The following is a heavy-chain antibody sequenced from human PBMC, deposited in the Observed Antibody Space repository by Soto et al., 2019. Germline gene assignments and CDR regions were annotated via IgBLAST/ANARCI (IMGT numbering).Heavy chain of an antibody. CDR3: AREGYRDGYNMYYYYYGMDV. CDR1: GGTFSSYA. J-gene: IGHJ6*02. V-gene: IGHV1-69*06. CDR2: IIPIFGTA. D-gene: IGHD5-12*01. Sequence: QVQLVQSGAEVKKPGSSVKVSCKASGGTFSSYAISWVRQAPGQGLEWMGGIIPIFGTANYAQKFQGRVTITADKSTSTAYMELSSLRSEDTAVYYCAREGYRDGYNMYYYYYGMDVWGRGTTVTVSS.